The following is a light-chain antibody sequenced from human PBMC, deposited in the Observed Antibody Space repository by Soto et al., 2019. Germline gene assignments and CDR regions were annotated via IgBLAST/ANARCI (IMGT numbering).Light chain of an antibody. Sequence: EIVLRQSPGTLSLSPGERATLSCRASQSFTSRSLAWYQQKPGLAPRLLISGASNRAAGIPDRFSGSGSGTDFTLTISRLEPEDFAVYYCQQYDSSPRTFGQGTMVDIK. V-gene: IGKV3-20*01. CDR3: QQYDSSPRT. CDR2: GAS. J-gene: IGKJ1*01. CDR1: QSFTSRS.